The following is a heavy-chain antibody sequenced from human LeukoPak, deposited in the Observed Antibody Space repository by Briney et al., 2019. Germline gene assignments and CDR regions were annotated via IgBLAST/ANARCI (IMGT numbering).Heavy chain of an antibody. CDR3: ARLGYCSGGRCYSYYYYYNMDA. D-gene: IGHD2-15*01. J-gene: IGHJ6*04. CDR2: INHSGST. Sequence: PSETLSLTCAVYGGSFSCYYWSWIRQPPGKGLEWIGEINHSGSTNYNPSLKSRVTISVDTSKNQFSLKLTSVTAADTAVYYCARLGYCSGGRCYSYYYYYNMDAWGKGTTVTVSS. V-gene: IGHV4-34*01. CDR1: GGSFSCYY.